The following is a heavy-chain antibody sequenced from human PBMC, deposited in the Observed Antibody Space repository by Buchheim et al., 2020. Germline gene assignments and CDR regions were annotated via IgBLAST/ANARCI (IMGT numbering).Heavy chain of an antibody. CDR2: IYYSGST. J-gene: IGHJ6*03. Sequence: QVQLQESGPGLVKPSETLSLTCTVSGGSISSYYWSWIRQPPGKGLEWIGYIYYSGSTNYNPPLKSRVTISVDTSKNQFSLKLSSVTAADTAVYYCAGYSGYDWVLNEYYYYMDVWGKGTT. V-gene: IGHV4-59*01. CDR3: AGYSGYDWVLNEYYYYMDV. CDR1: GGSISSYY. D-gene: IGHD5-12*01.